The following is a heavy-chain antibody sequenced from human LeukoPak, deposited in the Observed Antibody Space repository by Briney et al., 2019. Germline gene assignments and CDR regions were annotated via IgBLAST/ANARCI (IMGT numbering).Heavy chain of an antibody. V-gene: IGHV4-59*01. CDR2: IYYSGNT. J-gene: IGHJ4*02. CDR3: ARSTGSTMFIDY. Sequence: SETLSLTCTVSGGSISLCYWSWIRQPPGKGLEWLGYIYYSGNTDYNPSLKSRVAISVDTSKNQFSLKLSSVTAADTAVYYCARSTGSTMFIDYWGQGTLVTVSS. CDR1: GGSISLCY. D-gene: IGHD3-10*02.